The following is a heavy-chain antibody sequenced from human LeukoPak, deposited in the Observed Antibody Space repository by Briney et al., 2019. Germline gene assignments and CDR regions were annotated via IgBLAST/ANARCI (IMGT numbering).Heavy chain of an antibody. J-gene: IGHJ4*02. CDR3: ARVPSGSYDY. Sequence: PSETLSLTCAVYGGSFSGYYWSWIRQPPGKGLEWIGEINHSGSNNYNPSLKRRVTISVDTSKNQFSLKLSSVTAADTAVYYCARVPSGSYDYWGQGTLVTVSS. V-gene: IGHV4-34*01. CDR1: GGSFSGYY. D-gene: IGHD1-26*01. CDR2: INHSGSN.